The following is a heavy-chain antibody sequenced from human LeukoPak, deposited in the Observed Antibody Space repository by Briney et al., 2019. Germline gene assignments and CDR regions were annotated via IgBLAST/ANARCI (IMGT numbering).Heavy chain of an antibody. CDR2: ISGYSGNT. Sequence: ASVKVSCTASGYTFSNYGISWVRQAPGQGLEWMGWISGYSGNTKNAQKFQARVTMTTDTSTSTAYMELRSLRSDDTAVYYCARMAYDILTGYFQPNWFDPWGQGTLVTVSS. V-gene: IGHV1-18*01. D-gene: IGHD3-9*01. CDR3: ARMAYDILTGYFQPNWFDP. CDR1: GYTFSNYG. J-gene: IGHJ5*02.